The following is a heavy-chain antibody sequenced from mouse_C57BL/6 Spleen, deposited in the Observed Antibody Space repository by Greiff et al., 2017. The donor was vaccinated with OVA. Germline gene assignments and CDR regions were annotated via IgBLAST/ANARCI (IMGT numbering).Heavy chain of an antibody. D-gene: IGHD2-4*01. Sequence: QVQLQQSGPELVKPGASVKISCKASGYSFTSYYIHWVKQRPGQGLEWIGWLYPGSGNTKYNEKFKGKATLTADTSSSTAYMQLSSLTSEDSAVYYCAKGDYDYEGSMDYWGQGTSVTVSS. CDR1: GYSFTSYY. CDR3: AKGDYDYEGSMDY. J-gene: IGHJ4*01. CDR2: LYPGSGNT. V-gene: IGHV1-66*01.